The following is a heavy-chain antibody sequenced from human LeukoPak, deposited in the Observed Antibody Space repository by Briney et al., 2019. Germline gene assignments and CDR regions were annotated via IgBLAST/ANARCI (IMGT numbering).Heavy chain of an antibody. CDR2: IYYSGST. Sequence: PSETLSLTCTVSGGSISSYYWSWIRQPPGKGLEWIGYIYYSGSTKYNPSFKSRVTISVDTSKNQFSLKLISVTAADTAVYYCATVVRDDILTGYYIDYWGQGTLVTVSS. J-gene: IGHJ4*02. D-gene: IGHD3-9*01. CDR1: GGSISSYY. CDR3: ATVVRDDILTGYYIDY. V-gene: IGHV4-59*01.